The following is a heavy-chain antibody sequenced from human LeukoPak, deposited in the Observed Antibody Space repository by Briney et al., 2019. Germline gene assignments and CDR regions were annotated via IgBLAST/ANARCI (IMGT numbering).Heavy chain of an antibody. V-gene: IGHV3-23*01. Sequence: GGSLSLFCGASGHTFSRSDMLGLRGSPGKGVECVSCISGTTGYTYYADSVKGRFHIYRDSSNNMLYLQMTNLRAEDTALYYCAKGGPYSSSSCDYRGQGTMVTVSS. CDR1: GHTFSRSD. CDR3: AKGGPYSSSSCDY. D-gene: IGHD6-6*01. J-gene: IGHJ4*02. CDR2: ISGTTGYT.